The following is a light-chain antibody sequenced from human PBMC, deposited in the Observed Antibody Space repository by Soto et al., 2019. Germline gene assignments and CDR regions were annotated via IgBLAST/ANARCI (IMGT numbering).Light chain of an antibody. J-gene: IGKJ5*01. CDR3: QQRGDWPPIT. Sequence: EIVLTQSPGTLSLSPGERAILSCRASQSVSTFLAWFQQKPGQPPRLLIYNASNRTTGIPARFSGSGSGTDFTLTIGSLEPEDFAVYYCQQRGDWPPITFGQGTRLEIK. V-gene: IGKV3-11*01. CDR1: QSVSTF. CDR2: NAS.